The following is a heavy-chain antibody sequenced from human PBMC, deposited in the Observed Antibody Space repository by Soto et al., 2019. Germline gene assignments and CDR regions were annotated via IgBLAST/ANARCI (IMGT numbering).Heavy chain of an antibody. Sequence: GGSLRLSCAASGFSFSSYAMNWVRQAAGKGLEWVSSISGSGDKTHYADSVKGRLTISRDNSKNTLYLQMNSLRAEDTAVYYCAKSDDGVVPAAIWLDPWGQGTLVTVSS. CDR2: ISGSGDKT. CDR1: GFSFSSYA. D-gene: IGHD2-2*02. J-gene: IGHJ5*02. V-gene: IGHV3-23*01. CDR3: AKSDDGVVPAAIWLDP.